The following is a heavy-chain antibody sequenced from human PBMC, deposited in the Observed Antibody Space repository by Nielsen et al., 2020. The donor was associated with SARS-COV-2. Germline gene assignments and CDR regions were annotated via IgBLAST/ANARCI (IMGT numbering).Heavy chain of an antibody. CDR3: ARGRSGSYLTPFDY. Sequence: GKSLKISCAASGFTFSSYAMHWVRQAPGKGLEWVAVISYDGSNKYYADSVKGRFTISRDNSKNTLYLQMNSLRAEDTAVYYCARGRSGSYLTPFDYWGQGTLVTVSS. CDR2: ISYDGSNK. D-gene: IGHD3-10*01. J-gene: IGHJ4*02. V-gene: IGHV3-30-3*01. CDR1: GFTFSSYA.